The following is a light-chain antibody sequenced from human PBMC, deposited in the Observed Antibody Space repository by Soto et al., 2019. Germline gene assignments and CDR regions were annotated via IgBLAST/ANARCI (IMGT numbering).Light chain of an antibody. Sequence: EIVMTQSPATLSVSPGERATLSCRASQSVSSNLAWYQQKPGQAPRLLIYGASTRATGIPARFSGSGSGTEFNINISSLQSEDFAVYSCQQYNNWPPLPFGGGNKVEIK. CDR3: QQYNNWPPLP. CDR2: GAS. CDR1: QSVSSN. V-gene: IGKV3-15*01. J-gene: IGKJ4*01.